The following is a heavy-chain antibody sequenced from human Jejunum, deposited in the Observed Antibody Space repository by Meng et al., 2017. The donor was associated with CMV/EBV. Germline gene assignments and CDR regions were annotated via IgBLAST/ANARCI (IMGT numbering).Heavy chain of an antibody. D-gene: IGHD1-14*01. CDR3: ARGRRNEPLFDY. J-gene: IGHJ4*02. Sequence: GQLVQSGAEVKKPGSSVKVACKTSGDSFSTQTFSWVRQAPGQGLEWMGGLIAVFDKTKAAPRFQDRVKFTADESTSTAYMELSSLTFDDTAVYFCARGRRNEPLFDYWGQGTLVTVSS. CDR2: LIAVFDKT. V-gene: IGHV1-69*13. CDR1: GDSFSTQT.